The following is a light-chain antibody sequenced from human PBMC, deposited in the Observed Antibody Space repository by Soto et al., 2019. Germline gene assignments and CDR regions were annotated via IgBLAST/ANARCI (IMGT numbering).Light chain of an antibody. V-gene: IGKV1-9*01. Sequence: DIQMTQSPSTLSASLGYRFTITCRASQGIDTSLAWYQQKPGKAPKLLIYAPSNFQSGVPSRFSGSGSGTHFTLTISSLQPEDFATYYCQQLHGYPITFGQGTRLEI. CDR3: QQLHGYPIT. CDR1: QGIDTS. J-gene: IGKJ5*01. CDR2: APS.